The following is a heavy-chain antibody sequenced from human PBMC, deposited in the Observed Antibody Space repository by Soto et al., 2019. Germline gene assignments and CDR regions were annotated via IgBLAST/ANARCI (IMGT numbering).Heavy chain of an antibody. Sequence: GGSLRLSCAASGFTFGDYGMSWVRQAPGKGLEWVSGINWNGGSTGYADSVKGRFTISRDNAKNSLYLQMNSLRAEDTALYYCARVARKGYQLLYYFDYWGQGTLVTVSS. D-gene: IGHD2-2*01. CDR3: ARVARKGYQLLYYFDY. J-gene: IGHJ4*02. V-gene: IGHV3-20*04. CDR1: GFTFGDYG. CDR2: INWNGGST.